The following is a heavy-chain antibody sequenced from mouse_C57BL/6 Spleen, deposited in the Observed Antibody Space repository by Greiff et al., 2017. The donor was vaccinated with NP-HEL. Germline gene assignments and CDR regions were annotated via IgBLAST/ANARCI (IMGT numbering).Heavy chain of an antibody. D-gene: IGHD1-1*01. CDR3: ATLSGSSYY. V-gene: IGHV1-69*01. J-gene: IGHJ2*01. Sequence: QVQLQQPGAELVMPGASVKLSCKASGYTFTSYWMHWVKQRPGQGLEWIGEIDPSDSYTNYNQKFKGKSTFTVDKSSSTAYMQLSSLTSEDSAVYYCATLSGSSYYWGQGTTLTVSS. CDR1: GYTFTSYW. CDR2: IDPSDSYT.